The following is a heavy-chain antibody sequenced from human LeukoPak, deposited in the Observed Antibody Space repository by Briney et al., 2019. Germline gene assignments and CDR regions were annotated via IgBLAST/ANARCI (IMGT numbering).Heavy chain of an antibody. CDR1: GGSISSSSYY. CDR2: IYYSGST. D-gene: IGHD6-13*01. Sequence: ASETLSLTCTVSGGSISSSSYYWGWIRQPPGKGLEWIGSIYYSGSTYYNPSLKSRVTISVDTSKNQFSLKLSSVTAADTAVYYCARQLILWDSYNRYSSTVNFDYWGQGTLVTVSS. CDR3: ARQLILWDSYNRYSSTVNFDY. V-gene: IGHV4-39*01. J-gene: IGHJ4*02.